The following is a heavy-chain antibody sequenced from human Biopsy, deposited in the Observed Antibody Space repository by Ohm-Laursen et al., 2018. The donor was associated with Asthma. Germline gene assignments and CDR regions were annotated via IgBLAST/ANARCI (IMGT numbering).Heavy chain of an antibody. CDR3: ARQSGYRSGWPKLLFVYDGMDV. Sequence: SDTLSLTCTVSGGSISNSNYYWGWIRQSPGKGLERIGSLNYSRSLYYTFYNPSLEIRYTISLDASKNEFSLKLTKVSAADTAQYYCARQSGYRSGWPKLLFVYDGMDVWGPGTTVTVSS. D-gene: IGHD6-19*01. CDR2: LNYSRSLYYT. V-gene: IGHV4-39*01. J-gene: IGHJ6*02. CDR1: GGSISNSNYY.